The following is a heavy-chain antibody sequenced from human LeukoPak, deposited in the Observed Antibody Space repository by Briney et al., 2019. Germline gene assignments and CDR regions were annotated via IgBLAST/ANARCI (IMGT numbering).Heavy chain of an antibody. V-gene: IGHV3-21*01. Sequence: PGGSLRLSCAASGFTFSSYSMNWVRQAPGKGLEWVSSITSNSSNKYYADSVKGRFTISRDNAKNSLYLQMNSLRAEDTAVYYCAREGGITIFGPDYWGQGPLVTVSS. J-gene: IGHJ4*02. CDR3: AREGGITIFGPDY. D-gene: IGHD3-3*01. CDR1: GFTFSSYS. CDR2: ITSNSSNK.